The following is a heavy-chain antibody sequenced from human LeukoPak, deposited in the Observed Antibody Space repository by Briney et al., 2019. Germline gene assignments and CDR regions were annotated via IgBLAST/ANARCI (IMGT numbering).Heavy chain of an antibody. CDR3: ARQSGSRWFLRDH. CDR2: IKEDGSQT. V-gene: IGHV3-7*01. CDR1: GFTFSNYF. J-gene: IGHJ4*02. Sequence: PGGSLRLSCAASGFTFSNYFMSWVRQAPGKGLQWVANIKEDGSQTFYVDSVTGRFTISRDNAKNSLYLQMDSLRVEDTAVYYCARQSGSRWFLRDHWGQGTLVTVSS. D-gene: IGHD6-19*01.